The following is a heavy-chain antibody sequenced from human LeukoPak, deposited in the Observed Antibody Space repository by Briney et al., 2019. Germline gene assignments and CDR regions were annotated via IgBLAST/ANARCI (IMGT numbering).Heavy chain of an antibody. CDR3: ARDPRWSFDY. J-gene: IGHJ4*02. CDR1: GFTFNNAW. CDR2: INPDGSDK. D-gene: IGHD3-3*01. V-gene: IGHV3-7*04. Sequence: PGGSLRLSCAASGFTFNNAWMSWVRQAPGKGLEWVAKINPDGSDKSYADSVKGRFTISRDNAKNSLYLQMNSLRADDTAVYYCARDPRWSFDYWGQGTLVTVSS.